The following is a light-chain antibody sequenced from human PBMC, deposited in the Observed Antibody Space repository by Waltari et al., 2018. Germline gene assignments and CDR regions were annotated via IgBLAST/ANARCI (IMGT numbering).Light chain of an antibody. J-gene: IGLJ2*01. CDR1: RPNIGNNP. V-gene: IGLV1-36*01. Sequence: QSVLTQPPSVSEAPRQRVTISCSGSRPNIGNNPVNWYQQLPGEAPKPLIYYDALLPSGVSDRFSGSKSGTSASMAIGGLLSEDEGDYYCAAWDDSLNAVVFGGGTKLTVL. CDR2: YDA. CDR3: AAWDDSLNAVV.